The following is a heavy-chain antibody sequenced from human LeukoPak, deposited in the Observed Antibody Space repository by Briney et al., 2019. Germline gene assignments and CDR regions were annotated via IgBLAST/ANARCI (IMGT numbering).Heavy chain of an antibody. J-gene: IGHJ4*02. Sequence: GGSLRLSCAASGFTFSSYDMHWVRQATGKGLEWVSAIGTAGDTYYPGSVKGRFTISRENAENSLYLQMNSLRAGDTAVYYCARGYYGSGSYYFDYWGQGTLVTVSS. CDR1: GFTFSSYD. V-gene: IGHV3-13*01. D-gene: IGHD3-10*01. CDR2: IGTAGDT. CDR3: ARGYYGSGSYYFDY.